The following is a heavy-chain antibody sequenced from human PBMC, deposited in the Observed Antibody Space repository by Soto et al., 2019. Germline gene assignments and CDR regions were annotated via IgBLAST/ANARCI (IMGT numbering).Heavy chain of an antibody. CDR2: IYWDDDK. CDR1: GFSLSTSGVG. CDR3: AHRDYYGSGSYFDY. D-gene: IGHD3-10*01. J-gene: IGHJ4*02. V-gene: IGHV2-5*02. Sequence: QITLKESGPTLVKPTQTLTLTCTFSGFSLSTSGVGVGWIRQPPGKALEWLALIYWDDDKRYSPSLKSRLTITKDTSKNQVVLTMTNMDPVDTATYYCAHRDYYGSGSYFDYWGQGTLVTVSS.